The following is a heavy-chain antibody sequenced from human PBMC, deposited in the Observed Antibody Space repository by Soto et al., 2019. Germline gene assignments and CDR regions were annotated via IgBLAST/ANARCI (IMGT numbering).Heavy chain of an antibody. Sequence: ASVKVSCKASGYTFTNYGVTWVRQAPGQGLEWMGWISYNGNTNYAQKLQGRVTMTTDTSTSTAYMELRGLRSDDTAVYYCARVEDYFDSSGYAHWGQGTQVTVSS. J-gene: IGHJ4*02. V-gene: IGHV1-18*01. CDR1: GYTFTNYG. CDR2: ISYNGNT. CDR3: ARVEDYFDSSGYAH. D-gene: IGHD3-22*01.